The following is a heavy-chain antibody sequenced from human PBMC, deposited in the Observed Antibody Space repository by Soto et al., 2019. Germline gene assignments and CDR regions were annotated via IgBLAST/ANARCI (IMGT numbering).Heavy chain of an antibody. CDR2: ITTRSSTI. CDR3: ARDRLKDSSGYHAFDI. V-gene: IGHV3-48*01. J-gene: IGHJ3*02. D-gene: IGHD3-22*01. Sequence: EVPLVESAGGLVQPGGSLRLTCAASGFTFSSYSMNWVRQAPGKGLEWVSYITTRSSTIYYADSVKGRFTISRDNAKDLLFLQMNSLRAEDTAVYYCARDRLKDSSGYHAFDIWGQGTMVTVSS. CDR1: GFTFSSYS.